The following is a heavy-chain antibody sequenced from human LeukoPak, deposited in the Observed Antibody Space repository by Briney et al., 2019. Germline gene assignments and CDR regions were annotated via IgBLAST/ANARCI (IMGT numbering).Heavy chain of an antibody. J-gene: IGHJ4*02. Sequence: GGSLRLSCAASGFTFSSYWMNWARQAPGKGLEWVASINHNGNVNYYVDSVKGRFTISRDNAKNSLYLQMNSLRAEDTAVYYCAKPEDRYSSPDYWGQGTLVTVSS. V-gene: IGHV3-7*03. CDR2: INHNGNVN. CDR3: AKPEDRYSSPDY. CDR1: GFTFSSYW. D-gene: IGHD6-13*01.